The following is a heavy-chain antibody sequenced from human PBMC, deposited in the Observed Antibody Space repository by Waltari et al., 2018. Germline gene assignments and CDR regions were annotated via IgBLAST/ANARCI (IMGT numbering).Heavy chain of an antibody. CDR3: AKSGSITGTTGGFDY. J-gene: IGHJ4*02. Sequence: EVQLVESGGGLVQPGGSLRLSCAASGFTFSSYAMSWVRQAPGKGLEWVSAISGSGGSKYYADPGKGRFTISRDNSKNKLELEMDSLRAEDTAVYYCAKSGSITGTTGGFDYWGQGTLVTVSS. CDR1: GFTFSSYA. CDR2: ISGSGGSK. D-gene: IGHD1-7*01. V-gene: IGHV3-23*04.